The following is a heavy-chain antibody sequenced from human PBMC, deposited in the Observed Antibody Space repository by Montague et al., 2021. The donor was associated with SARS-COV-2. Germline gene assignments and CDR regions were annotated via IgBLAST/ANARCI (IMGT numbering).Heavy chain of an antibody. CDR1: GFTFSSYG. CDR3: ARTGVLTGNYYYYYYMDV. D-gene: IGHD3-9*01. J-gene: IGHJ6*03. V-gene: IGHV3-33*01. CDR2: VWYDGSNK. Sequence: SLRLSCAASGFTFSSYGMHWVRQAPGKGLEWAAVVWYDGSNKYYADSVKGRFTISRDNSKNTLYLQMNSLRAEDTAVYYCARTGVLTGNYYYYYYMDVWGKGTTVTVSS.